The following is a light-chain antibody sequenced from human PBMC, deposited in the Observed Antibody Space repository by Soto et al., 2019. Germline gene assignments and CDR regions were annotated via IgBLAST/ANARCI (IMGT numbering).Light chain of an antibody. Sequence: QSALTQPHSVSGSPGQSVTISCTGTSSDVGNYNYVSWYQQHPGKAPKLMIYDVNKRPSGVPDRFSGSKSGNTASLTISGLQAEDEADYYCCSYAGYFTVVFGGGTKLTVL. CDR3: CSYAGYFTVV. J-gene: IGLJ2*01. CDR1: SSDVGNYNY. CDR2: DVN. V-gene: IGLV2-11*01.